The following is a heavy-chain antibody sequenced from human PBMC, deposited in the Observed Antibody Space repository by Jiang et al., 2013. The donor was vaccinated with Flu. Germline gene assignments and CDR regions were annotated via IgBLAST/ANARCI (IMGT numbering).Heavy chain of an antibody. Sequence: SSYGMHWVRQAPGKGLEWVAVISYDGSNKYYADSVKGRFTISRDNSKNTLYLQMNSLRAEDTAVYYCARDGGYYDSSGYYQYYFDYWGQGTLVTVSS. V-gene: IGHV3-33*05. CDR1: SSYG. CDR3: ARDGGYYDSSGYYQYYFDY. D-gene: IGHD3-22*01. CDR2: ISYDGSNK. J-gene: IGHJ4*02.